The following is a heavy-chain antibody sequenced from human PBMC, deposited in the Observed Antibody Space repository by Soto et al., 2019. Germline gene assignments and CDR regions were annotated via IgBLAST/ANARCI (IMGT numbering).Heavy chain of an antibody. CDR1: GFTFSSYW. Sequence: GGSLRLSCAASGFTFSSYWMSWVRQAPGKGLEWVANIKQHGSEKYYVDSVKGRFTITRDNAKTSLYLQINSLRAEDTAVYYSARIRLELTYYYYYYMDVWGKGTTVTVSS. V-gene: IGHV3-7*01. D-gene: IGHD1-7*01. J-gene: IGHJ6*03. CDR2: IKQHGSEK. CDR3: ARIRLELTYYYYYYMDV.